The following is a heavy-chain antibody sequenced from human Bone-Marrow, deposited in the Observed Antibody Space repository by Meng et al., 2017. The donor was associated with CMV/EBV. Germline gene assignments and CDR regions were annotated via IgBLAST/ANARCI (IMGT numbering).Heavy chain of an antibody. D-gene: IGHD2-15*01. CDR1: GYTFTSYY. CDR3: ARTDLVVTPRGRGYYFDY. CDR2: INPSGGST. J-gene: IGHJ4*02. Sequence: ASVKVSCKASGYTFTSYYMHWVRQAPGQGLEWMGIINPSGGSTSYAQKFQGRVTMTRDTSTSTVYMELSSLRSEDTAVYYCARTDLVVTPRGRGYYFDYWGQGTRVTVLL. V-gene: IGHV1-46*01.